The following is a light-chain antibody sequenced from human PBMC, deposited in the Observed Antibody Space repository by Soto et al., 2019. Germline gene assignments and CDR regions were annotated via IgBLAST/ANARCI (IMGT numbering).Light chain of an antibody. CDR1: SSDVGGYNY. CDR3: SSYTSSSNYV. Sequence: HSVLTHPASVSGSPGQSVTISCTRTSSDVGGYNYVSWYQQHPGKAPKLMIYDVSKRPSGVHDRFSGSKSGNTASLTISGLQAEDEADYYCSSYTSSSNYVFGSGTKVT. V-gene: IGLV2-8*01. J-gene: IGLJ1*01. CDR2: DVS.